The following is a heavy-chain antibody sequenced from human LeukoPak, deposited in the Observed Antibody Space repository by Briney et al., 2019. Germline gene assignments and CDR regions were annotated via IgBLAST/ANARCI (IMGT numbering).Heavy chain of an antibody. Sequence: SETLSLTCTVSGGSISSYYWSWIRQPPGKGLEWIGSIYYSGSTYYNPSLKSRVTISVDTSKNQFSLKLSSVTAADTAVYYCARPRGAARPHWFDPWGQGTLVTVSS. CDR2: IYYSGST. CDR1: GGSISSYY. J-gene: IGHJ5*02. V-gene: IGHV4-59*05. CDR3: ARPRGAARPHWFDP. D-gene: IGHD6-6*01.